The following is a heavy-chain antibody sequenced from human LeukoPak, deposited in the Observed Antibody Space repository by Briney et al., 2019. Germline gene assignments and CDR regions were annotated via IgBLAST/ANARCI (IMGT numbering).Heavy chain of an antibody. CDR3: AREVGATLDS. V-gene: IGHV4-4*07. J-gene: IGHJ4*02. Sequence: SETLSLTCTVSGGSLSGYFWSWIRQPAGKGLQWIGRIYASGSTNYNPSLKSRVIMSVDTSKGQFSLRLSSVTAADTAVYYCAREVGATLDSWGQGTLVTVSS. CDR2: IYASGST. CDR1: GGSLSGYF. D-gene: IGHD1-26*01.